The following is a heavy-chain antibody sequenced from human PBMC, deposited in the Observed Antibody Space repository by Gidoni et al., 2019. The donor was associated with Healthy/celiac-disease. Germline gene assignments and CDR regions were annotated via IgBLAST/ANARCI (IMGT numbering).Heavy chain of an antibody. V-gene: IGHV3-33*01. D-gene: IGHD3-3*01. J-gene: IGHJ4*02. CDR1: GFPFSCYG. CDR2: IWYDGSNK. CDR3: ARASELLYDFWSGYYKGALDY. Sequence: QVQLVESGGGVVQPGRSLRLSCAASGFPFSCYGMHWVRQARGKGLEWVAVIWYDGSNKYYADSVKGRFTISRDNSKNTLYLQMNSLRAEDTAVYYCARASELLYDFWSGYYKGALDYWGQGTLVTVSS.